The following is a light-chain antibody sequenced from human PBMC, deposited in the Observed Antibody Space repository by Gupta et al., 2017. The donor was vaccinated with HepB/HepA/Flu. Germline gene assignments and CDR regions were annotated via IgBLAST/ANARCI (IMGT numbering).Light chain of an antibody. J-gene: IGKJ3*01. CDR2: DAS. V-gene: IGKV3D-11*02. Sequence: DTVLTHSPAPLSLYPGERATLSCRASQSVSSYLAWYQQKPGQAPRLLIYDASNRATGIPARFSGSGPGTDFTLTISSLEPEDFAVYYCQQRSNWHPFTFGPGTKVDIK. CDR1: QSVSSY. CDR3: QQRSNWHPFT.